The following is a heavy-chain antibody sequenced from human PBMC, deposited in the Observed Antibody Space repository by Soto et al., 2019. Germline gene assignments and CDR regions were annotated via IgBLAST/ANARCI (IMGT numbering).Heavy chain of an antibody. V-gene: IGHV4-31*03. D-gene: IGHD4-17*01. J-gene: IGHJ4*02. CDR3: ASGIFYGDYEFDY. CDR1: GGSISSGGYY. CDR2: IYYSGST. Sequence: SETLSLTCTVSGGSISSGGYYWSWIRQHPGKGLEWIGYIYYSGSTYYNPSLKSRVTISVDTSKNQFSLKLSSVTAADTAVYYCASGIFYGDYEFDYWGQGTLVTVSS.